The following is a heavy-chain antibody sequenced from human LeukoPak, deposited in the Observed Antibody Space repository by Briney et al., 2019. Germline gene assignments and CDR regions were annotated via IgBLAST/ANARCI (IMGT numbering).Heavy chain of an antibody. CDR3: ARVWRGYDLIDY. V-gene: IGHV3-7*05. J-gene: IGHJ4*02. D-gene: IGHD5-12*01. Sequence: PGGSLRLSCAASGFXFSSYWMSWVRQAPGKGLEWVANIKQDGSEKYYVASVKGRFTISRDNAKHSLYLQMNSLRAEDTAVYYCARVWRGYDLIDYWGQGSLVTVSS. CDR1: GFXFSSYW. CDR2: IKQDGSEK.